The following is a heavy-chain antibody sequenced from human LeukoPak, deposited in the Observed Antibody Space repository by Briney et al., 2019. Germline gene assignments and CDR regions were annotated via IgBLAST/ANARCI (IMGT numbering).Heavy chain of an antibody. D-gene: IGHD6-6*01. Sequence: GESLKISCKGSRYTFTTYWIGWVRQMPGKGLEWMGIIYPDDSDIRYSPSFQGQVTISADKSISTAYLQWSSLKASDTAMYYCARSQESSSSDYWGQGTLVTVSS. V-gene: IGHV5-51*01. J-gene: IGHJ4*02. CDR1: RYTFTTYW. CDR2: IYPDDSDI. CDR3: ARSQESSSSDY.